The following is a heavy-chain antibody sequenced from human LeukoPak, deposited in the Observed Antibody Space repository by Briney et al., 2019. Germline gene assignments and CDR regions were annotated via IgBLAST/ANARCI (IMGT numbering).Heavy chain of an antibody. V-gene: IGHV4-30-4*01. D-gene: IGHD1-1*01. CDR1: GGSISSGDYY. CDR2: IYYSGST. Sequence: SETLSLTCTVSGGSISSGDYYWSWIRQPPGKGLEWIGYIYYSGSTYYNPSLKSRVTISVDTSKNQFSLKLSSATAADTAVYYCARELEPPYFDYWGQGTLVTVSS. J-gene: IGHJ4*02. CDR3: ARELEPPYFDY.